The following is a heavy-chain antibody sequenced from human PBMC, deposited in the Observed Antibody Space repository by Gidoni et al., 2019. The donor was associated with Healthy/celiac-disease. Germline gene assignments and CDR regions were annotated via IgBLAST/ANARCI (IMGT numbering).Heavy chain of an antibody. D-gene: IGHD2-2*01. V-gene: IGHV3-7*01. J-gene: IGHJ5*02. Sequence: EVQQVESGGGLVQPGGSLRLSCAASGFTCSSYWMRWVRQAPGKGLEWVANIKHDGSAKYYVDSLKGRFTISRDNAKNSLYLQMNSLRAEDTAVYYCARDGHCSSTSCYFHWFDPWGQGTLVTVSS. CDR3: ARDGHCSSTSCYFHWFDP. CDR1: GFTCSSYW. CDR2: IKHDGSAK.